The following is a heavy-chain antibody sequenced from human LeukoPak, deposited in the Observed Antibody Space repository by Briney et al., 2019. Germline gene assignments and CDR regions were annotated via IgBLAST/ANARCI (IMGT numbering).Heavy chain of an antibody. CDR1: GYTFTSYG. CDR3: AREALSWQLVPYYYYGMDV. J-gene: IGHJ6*02. Sequence: ASVKVSCKASGYTFTSYGISWVRQAPGQGLEWMGWISAYNGNTNYAQKLQGRVTMTTDTSTSTAYMELRSLRSDDTAVYYCAREALSWQLVPYYYYGMDVWGQGTTVPVSS. V-gene: IGHV1-18*01. D-gene: IGHD6-13*01. CDR2: ISAYNGNT.